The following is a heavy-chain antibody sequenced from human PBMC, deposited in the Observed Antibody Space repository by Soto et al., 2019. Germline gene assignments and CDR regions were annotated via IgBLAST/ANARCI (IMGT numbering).Heavy chain of an antibody. Sequence: LRLSCAASGFTFSSYAMSWVRQAPGKGLEWVSAISGSGGSTYYADSVKGRFTISRDNSKNTLYLQMNSLRAEDTAVYYCAKDWGSYGASYYYYYGMDVWGQGTTVTVSS. CDR3: AKDWGSYGASYYYYYGMDV. CDR2: ISGSGGST. D-gene: IGHD5-18*01. J-gene: IGHJ6*02. V-gene: IGHV3-23*01. CDR1: GFTFSSYA.